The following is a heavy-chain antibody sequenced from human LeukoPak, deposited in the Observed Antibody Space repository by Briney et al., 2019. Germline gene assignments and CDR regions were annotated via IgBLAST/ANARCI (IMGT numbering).Heavy chain of an antibody. J-gene: IGHJ3*02. V-gene: IGHV3-23*01. Sequence: RTGGTLRLSCAASGFTFSSYGMSWVRQAPGKGLEWVSAISGSGSSTYYADSVKGRFTISRDNSKNTLYLQMNSLRAEDTAVYYCAKARGTAPPHAFDIWGQGTVVTVSS. CDR3: AKARGTAPPHAFDI. D-gene: IGHD1-1*01. CDR1: GFTFSSYG. CDR2: ISGSGSST.